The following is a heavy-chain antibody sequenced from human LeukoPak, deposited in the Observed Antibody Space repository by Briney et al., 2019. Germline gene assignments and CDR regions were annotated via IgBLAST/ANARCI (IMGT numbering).Heavy chain of an antibody. Sequence: SETLSLTCTVSGGSISSYYWSWIRQPPGKGLEWIGYIYYSGSTNYNPSLKSRVTISVDTSKNQFSLKLSSVTVADTAVYYCARRQISYGDYVWFDPWGQGTLVTVSS. V-gene: IGHV4-59*08. J-gene: IGHJ5*02. CDR1: GGSISSYY. CDR2: IYYSGST. CDR3: ARRQISYGDYVWFDP. D-gene: IGHD4-17*01.